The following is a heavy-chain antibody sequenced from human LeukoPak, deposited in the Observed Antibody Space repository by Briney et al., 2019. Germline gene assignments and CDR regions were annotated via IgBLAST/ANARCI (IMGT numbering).Heavy chain of an antibody. D-gene: IGHD3-10*01. J-gene: IGHJ4*02. CDR3: AREKTGPMVRGVTLDY. V-gene: IGHV1-18*04. Sequence: ASVKVSCKASGYTFTSYGISWVRQAPGQGLEWMGWISAYNGNTNYAQRLQGRVTMPTDTSTSTAYMELRSLRSDDTAVYYCAREKTGPMVRGVTLDYWGQGTLVTVSS. CDR1: GYTFTSYG. CDR2: ISAYNGNT.